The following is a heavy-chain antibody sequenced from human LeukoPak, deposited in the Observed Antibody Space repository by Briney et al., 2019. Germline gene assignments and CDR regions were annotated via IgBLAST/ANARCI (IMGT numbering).Heavy chain of an antibody. V-gene: IGHV1-2*02. CDR2: INPNSGGT. D-gene: IGHD6-13*01. CDR1: GYTFTGYY. Sequence: ASVKVSCKASGYTFTGYYMHWVRQAPGQGLEWMGWINPNSGGTNYAQKFQGRVTMTRDTSISTAYMELSRPRSDDTAVYYCARAGGSSSVGSDWGQGTLVTVSS. CDR3: ARAGGSSSVGSD. J-gene: IGHJ4*02.